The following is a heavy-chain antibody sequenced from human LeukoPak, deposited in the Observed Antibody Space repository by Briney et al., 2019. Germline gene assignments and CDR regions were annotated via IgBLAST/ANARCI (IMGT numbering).Heavy chain of an antibody. Sequence: SETPSLTCTVSGGSISSSSYYWGWIRQPPGKGLEWIGSIYYSGSTYYNPSLKSRVTISVDTSKNQFSLKLSSVTAADTAVYYCARDAARPGAFDIWGQGTMVTVSS. V-gene: IGHV4-39*07. CDR2: IYYSGST. CDR3: ARDAARPGAFDI. D-gene: IGHD6-6*01. CDR1: GGSISSSSYY. J-gene: IGHJ3*02.